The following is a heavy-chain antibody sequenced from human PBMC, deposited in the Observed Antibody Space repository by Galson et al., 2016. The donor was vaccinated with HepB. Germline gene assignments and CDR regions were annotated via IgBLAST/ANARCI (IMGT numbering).Heavy chain of an antibody. V-gene: IGHV3-11*05. CDR2: IRHTGTYT. J-gene: IGHJ4*02. CDR3: TRDPRLADY. Sequence: GSLRLSCAASGFAFSDSYMTWIRQAPGKGLEFVSYIRHTGTYTNYADSVRGRLTIPRDNARNLVYLQMNSLRGEDTATYYCTRDPRLADYWGQGTQVTVSS. CDR1: GFAFSDSY.